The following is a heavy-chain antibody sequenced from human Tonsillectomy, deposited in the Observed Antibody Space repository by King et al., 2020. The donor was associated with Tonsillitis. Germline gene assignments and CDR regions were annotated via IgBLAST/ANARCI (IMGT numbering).Heavy chain of an antibody. J-gene: IGHJ6*02. CDR2: IYSSGCT. Sequence: QLQESGPGLVKPSETLSLTCAVSGGSIIRYYWSWIRQPAGKGLEWIGRIYSSGCTNYNPSLKSRVTISVDTSKNQFSLKLSSVTAADTAVYYCARDDGSGSSYYYGMNVWGQGTTVTVSS. V-gene: IGHV4-4*07. D-gene: IGHD3-10*01. CDR1: GGSIIRYY. CDR3: ARDDGSGSSYYYGMNV.